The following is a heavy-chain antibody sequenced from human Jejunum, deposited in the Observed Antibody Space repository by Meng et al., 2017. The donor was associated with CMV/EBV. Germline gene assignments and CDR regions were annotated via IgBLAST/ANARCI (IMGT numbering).Heavy chain of an antibody. CDR1: SISSSSYD. CDR3: ARAGADNSGNSGWVAY. J-gene: IGHJ4*02. D-gene: IGHD4-23*01. Sequence: SISSSSYDWGWVRQPPGKGLEFIARIYYSGTTYYNPSLKSRVIISIDTSKNQFSLKLSSVTAADAAVYYCARAGADNSGNSGWVAYWGQGTLVTVSS. CDR2: IYYSGTT. V-gene: IGHV4-39*07.